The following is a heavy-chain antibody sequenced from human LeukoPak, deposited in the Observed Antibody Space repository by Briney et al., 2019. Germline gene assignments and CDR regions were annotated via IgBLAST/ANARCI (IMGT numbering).Heavy chain of an antibody. CDR1: GLTFSNHW. CDR2: IDGDGSGT. Sequence: GGSLRLSCAASGLTFSNHWMHWVRQAPGKGLVWVSRIDGDGSGTSYADSVKGRFTISRDNSKNTLYLQMNSLRAEDTAVYYCARTNGYYDLWGRGTLVTVSS. V-gene: IGHV3-74*01. J-gene: IGHJ2*01. CDR3: ARTNGYYDL.